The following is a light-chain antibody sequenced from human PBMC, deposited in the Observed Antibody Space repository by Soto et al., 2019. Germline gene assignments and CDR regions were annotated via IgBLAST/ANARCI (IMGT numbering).Light chain of an antibody. J-gene: IGLJ1*01. CDR3: QVLDSSTGGYV. CDR2: RDS. V-gene: IGLV3-9*01. Sequence: SYELTQPLSVSVALGQTARITCGGNNIGSKNVHWYPQKPGQAPVLVIYRDSNRPSGIPERFSGSNSGNTATLTISRAQAGDEADYYCQVLDSSTGGYVFGTGTKLTVL. CDR1: NIGSKN.